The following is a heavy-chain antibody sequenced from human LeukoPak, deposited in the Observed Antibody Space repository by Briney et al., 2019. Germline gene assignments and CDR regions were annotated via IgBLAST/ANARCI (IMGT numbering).Heavy chain of an antibody. CDR1: GYTFTGYY. V-gene: IGHV1-2*06. Sequence: GASVKVSCKASGYTFTGYYMHWVRQAPGQGLEWMGRINPNSGGTNYAQKFQGRVTMTRDTSISTAYMELSRLRSDDTAVYYCARDNQYYYDSSGYLRDYWGQGTLVTVSS. D-gene: IGHD3-22*01. CDR3: ARDNQYYYDSSGYLRDY. CDR2: INPNSGGT. J-gene: IGHJ4*02.